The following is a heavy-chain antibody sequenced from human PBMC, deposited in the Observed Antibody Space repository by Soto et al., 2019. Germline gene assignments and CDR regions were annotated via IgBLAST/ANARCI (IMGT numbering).Heavy chain of an antibody. V-gene: IGHV3-23*01. D-gene: IGHD3-3*01. CDR1: GFSFSSYA. Sequence: GGSLRLSCAASGFSFSSYAMSWVRQAPGKGLEWVSAISGSGGSTYYADSVKGRFTISRENSKNTLHLQMNSLRAEDTAVYYSAKAPVSFGVVEDNNWFDPWGQGTLVTVSS. CDR3: AKAPVSFGVVEDNNWFDP. CDR2: ISGSGGST. J-gene: IGHJ5*02.